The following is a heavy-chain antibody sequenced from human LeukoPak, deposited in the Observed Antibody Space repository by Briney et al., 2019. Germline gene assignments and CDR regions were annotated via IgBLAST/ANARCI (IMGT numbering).Heavy chain of an antibody. V-gene: IGHV3-33*01. CDR2: IWYDGSNK. D-gene: IGHD3-10*01. CDR1: GFTFSSYG. Sequence: GGSLRLSCAASGFTFSSYGMHWVRQAPGKGLKWVAVIWYDGSNKYYADSVKGRFTISRDNSKNTLYLQMNSLRAEDTAVYYCARDMVDGSKSRAGYFDYWAREPWSPSPQ. J-gene: IGHJ4*02. CDR3: ARDMVDGSKSRAGYFDY.